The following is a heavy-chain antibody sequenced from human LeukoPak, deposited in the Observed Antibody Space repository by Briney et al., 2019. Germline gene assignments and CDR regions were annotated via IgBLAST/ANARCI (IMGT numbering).Heavy chain of an antibody. D-gene: IGHD6-13*01. V-gene: IGHV5-51*01. CDR3: AKSSYRGAIAAAGVDY. J-gene: IGHJ4*02. CDR2: IFPGDSDT. CDR1: GYSFITNW. Sequence: GESLQISCKASGYSFITNWIGWVRQMPGQGLEWMGIIFPGDSDTRYSPSFQGQVTISADKSISTAYLQWRSLKASDTAIYYCAKSSYRGAIAAAGVDYWGQGTLVTVSS.